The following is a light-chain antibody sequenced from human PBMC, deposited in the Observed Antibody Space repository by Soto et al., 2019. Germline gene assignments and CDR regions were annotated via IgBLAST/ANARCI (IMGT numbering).Light chain of an antibody. CDR3: AAWDDSLFWV. CDR1: SSNIGDNT. V-gene: IGLV1-44*01. CDR2: SNN. Sequence: QSVLTQPPSASGTPGQRVTISCSGGSSNIGDNTVNWYQQLPGTAPKLLIYSNNQRPAGVTDRFSGSKSGTSASLAISGLQSEDEADYYCAAWDDSLFWVFGGGTQLTVL. J-gene: IGLJ3*02.